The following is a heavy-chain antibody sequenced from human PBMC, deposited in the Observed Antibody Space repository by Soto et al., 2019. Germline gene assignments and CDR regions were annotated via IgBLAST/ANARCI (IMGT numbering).Heavy chain of an antibody. CDR2: ISSAGKSE. CDR1: GFTFSTYG. J-gene: IGHJ4*02. CDR3: AKTITTYSGDSRGRGALVDY. V-gene: IGHV3-30*18. Sequence: QVQLVESGGGVVQPGRSLRLSCAASGFTFSTYGMHWVRQPPGKGLEWVAVISSAGKSEHYADAVKGRFSIYRDNSTNTLSLQMDSLRVEDTAVYYCAKTITTYSGDSRGRGALVDYWGQGTLVTVSS. D-gene: IGHD3-22*01.